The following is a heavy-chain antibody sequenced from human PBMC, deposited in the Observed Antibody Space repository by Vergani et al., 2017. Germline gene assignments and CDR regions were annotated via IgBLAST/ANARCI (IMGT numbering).Heavy chain of an antibody. CDR2: MYHCGST. V-gene: IGHV4-59*01. J-gene: IGHJ5*02. CDR1: GGSMSGYY. CDR3: GRVADFYGLGSRLLDL. Sequence: QVRLQESGPGLVKPSGTLSLTCSVSGGSMSGYYWCWIRQPPGKELEWIGYMYHCGSTNYNPSPGTRVTISGDTSKNQFSLKLNSVTAADTAVYYCGRVADFYGLGSRLLDLWGQGILVTVSS. D-gene: IGHD3-10*01.